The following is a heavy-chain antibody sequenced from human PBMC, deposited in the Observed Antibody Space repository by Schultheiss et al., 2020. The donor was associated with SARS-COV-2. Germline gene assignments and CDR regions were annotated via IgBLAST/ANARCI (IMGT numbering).Heavy chain of an antibody. V-gene: IGHV1-69*06. J-gene: IGHJ5*02. CDR3: ARDQGYSSGWYLRWFDP. Sequence: SVKVSCKASGGTFSSYAISWVRQAPGQGLEWMGGIIPIFGTANYAQKFQGRVTITADKSTSTAYMELSSLRSEDTAVYYCARDQGYSSGWYLRWFDPWGQGTLVIVSS. CDR1: GGTFSSYA. CDR2: IIPIFGTA. D-gene: IGHD6-19*01.